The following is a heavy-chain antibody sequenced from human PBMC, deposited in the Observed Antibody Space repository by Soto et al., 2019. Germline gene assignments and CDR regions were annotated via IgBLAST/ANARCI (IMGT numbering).Heavy chain of an antibody. J-gene: IGHJ4*02. V-gene: IGHV4-30-4*01. CDR3: AREVEEWPSRYYFDY. D-gene: IGHD3-3*01. CDR2: IYYSGST. Sequence: SETLSLTCTVSGGSSSSGDYYWSWIRQPPGKGLEWIGYIYYSGSTYYNPSLKSRVTISVDTSKNQFSLKLSSVTAADTAVYYCAREVEEWPSRYYFDYWGQGTLVTVSS. CDR1: GGSSSSGDYY.